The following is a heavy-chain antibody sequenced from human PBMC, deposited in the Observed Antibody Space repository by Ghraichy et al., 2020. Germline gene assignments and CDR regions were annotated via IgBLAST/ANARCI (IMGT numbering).Heavy chain of an antibody. Sequence: GGSLRLSCAASGFSFSTSWMSWVRQAPGKGLEWVANIKRDGGEKYYVDSVKGRFTISRDNAKNSLYLQTNSLRVEDTAVYYCARFGYTSYYYYMDVWGKGTTVTVSS. V-gene: IGHV3-7*03. J-gene: IGHJ6*03. CDR1: GFSFSTSW. CDR3: ARFGYTSYYYYMDV. CDR2: IKRDGGEK. D-gene: IGHD2-2*02.